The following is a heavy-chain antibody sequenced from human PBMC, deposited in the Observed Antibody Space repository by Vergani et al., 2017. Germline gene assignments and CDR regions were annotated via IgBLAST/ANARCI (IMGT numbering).Heavy chain of an antibody. CDR3: ARARGVPAAIEGSYYYYGMDV. Sequence: QVQLQESGPGLVKPSETLSLTCTVSGGSISSYYWSWIRQPPGKGLEWIGYIYYSGSTNYNPSLKSRVTISVDTSKNQFSLKLSSVTAADTAVYYCARARGVPAAIEGSYYYYGMDVWGQGTTVTVSS. V-gene: IGHV4-59*01. J-gene: IGHJ6*02. CDR2: IYYSGST. D-gene: IGHD2-2*02. CDR1: GGSISSYY.